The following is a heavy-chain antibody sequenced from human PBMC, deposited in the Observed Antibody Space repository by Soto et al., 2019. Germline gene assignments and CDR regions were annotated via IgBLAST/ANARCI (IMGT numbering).Heavy chain of an antibody. D-gene: IGHD2-21*02. Sequence: GGSLGLSCAASGFTFSGSAMHWVRQASGKGLEWVGRIRDKANSYATAYTASVKGRFTISRDDSKNTAYLQMNSLKTEDTAVYYCTRLYCGGDCDFDPWGQGTLVTVSS. V-gene: IGHV3-73*01. CDR3: TRLYCGGDCDFDP. CDR1: GFTFSGSA. CDR2: IRDKANSYAT. J-gene: IGHJ5*02.